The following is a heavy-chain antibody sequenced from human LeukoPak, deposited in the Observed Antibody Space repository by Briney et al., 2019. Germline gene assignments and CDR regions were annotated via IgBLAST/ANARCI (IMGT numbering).Heavy chain of an antibody. CDR2: ISGSGGST. CDR1: GFTFSSYA. D-gene: IGHD2-15*01. CDR3: AKDGVVVVAATRDMDV. Sequence: GGSLRLSCAASGFTFSSYAMSWVRQAPGKGLEWVSAISGSGGSTYYADSVKGRFTISRDNFKNTLYLQMNSLRAEDTAVYYCAKDGVVVVAATRDMDVWGQGTTVTVSS. J-gene: IGHJ6*02. V-gene: IGHV3-23*01.